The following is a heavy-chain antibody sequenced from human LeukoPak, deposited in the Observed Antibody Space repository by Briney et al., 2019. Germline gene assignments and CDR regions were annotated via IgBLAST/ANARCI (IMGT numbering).Heavy chain of an antibody. CDR3: ARDFGVTNYHFDY. D-gene: IGHD3-16*01. CDR2: ISGSGGAT. CDR1: GITFSGYA. V-gene: IGHV3-23*01. J-gene: IGHJ4*02. Sequence: GGSLRLSCAASGITFSGYAMSWARQAPGKGLEWVSAISGSGGATYYADSVKGRFTISRDSSKNTLYLQMNSLRAEDTAVYYCARDFGVTNYHFDYWGQGTLVTVSS.